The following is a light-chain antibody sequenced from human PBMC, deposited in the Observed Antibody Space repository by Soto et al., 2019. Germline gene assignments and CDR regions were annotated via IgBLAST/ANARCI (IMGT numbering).Light chain of an antibody. CDR2: GAS. J-gene: IGKJ1*01. CDR1: QYIGDF. CDR3: QQSYIILGT. V-gene: IGKV1-39*01. Sequence: DIQMTQSPSSLSASVGDRVTITCRASQYIGDFLNWYQQTPGKPPNLLIFGASNLHIGVPSRFSGSGSGTEETITISNLQREDVETYDGQQSYIILGTFGRGTKVDIK.